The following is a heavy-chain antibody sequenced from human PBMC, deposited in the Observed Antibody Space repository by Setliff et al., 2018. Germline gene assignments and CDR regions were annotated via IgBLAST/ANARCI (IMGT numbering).Heavy chain of an antibody. J-gene: IGHJ3*02. CDR3: ARGRMRGSCSGPSCTYDPFDI. CDR2: IYVTEST. D-gene: IGHD2-2*01. CDR1: GDSISNYY. V-gene: IGHV4-4*07. Sequence: KPSETLSLTCTVSGDSISNYYWNWIWQPAGKGLEWIGRIYVTESTKYNPSLKSRVTISVDTSKNQFSLILRSVTAADTAVYYCARGRMRGSCSGPSCTYDPFDIWGQGTPVTVSS.